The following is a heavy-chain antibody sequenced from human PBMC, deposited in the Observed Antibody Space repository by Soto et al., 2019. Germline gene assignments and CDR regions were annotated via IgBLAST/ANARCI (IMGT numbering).Heavy chain of an antibody. J-gene: IGHJ4*02. V-gene: IGHV1-46*01. Sequence: QVQLVQSGAEVKKPGASVKVSCKASGYTFTSYYMHWVRQAPGQGLEWMGIISPSGGSTTYAQKFQGRLRMTRDTSTSTVYMELSSLRSEDTALYYCARVYCSGGGCYGIDYWCQGTLVTVSS. CDR2: ISPSGGST. CDR1: GYTFTSYY. D-gene: IGHD2-15*01. CDR3: ARVYCSGGGCYGIDY.